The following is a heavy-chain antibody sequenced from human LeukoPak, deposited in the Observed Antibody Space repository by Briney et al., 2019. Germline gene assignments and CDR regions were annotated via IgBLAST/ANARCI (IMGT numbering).Heavy chain of an antibody. CDR1: GYSFTTHW. V-gene: IGHV5-51*01. D-gene: IGHD4-23*01. Sequence: GESLKISCQASGYSFTTHWIGWVRQMPGRGLEWLGIIYPGDSETKYSPSFQGQVTMSVDRSANTTYLQWISLKASDTAMYYRARRLYGGRSLVYFDHWGRGTQVTVSS. CDR3: ARRLYGGRSLVYFDH. J-gene: IGHJ4*02. CDR2: IYPGDSET.